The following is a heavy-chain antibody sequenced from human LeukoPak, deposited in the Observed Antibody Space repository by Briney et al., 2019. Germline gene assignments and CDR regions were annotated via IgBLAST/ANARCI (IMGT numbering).Heavy chain of an antibody. J-gene: IGHJ4*02. CDR2: ISSSSSYI. D-gene: IGHD3-10*01. Sequence: PGGSLRLSCAASGFTFSSYSMNWVRQAPGKGLEWVSSISSSSSYIYYADSVKGRFTISRDNAKNSLYLQMNSLRAEDTAVYYCARDLPKGPYGSGSHFDYWGQGTLVTVSS. CDR3: ARDLPKGPYGSGSHFDY. V-gene: IGHV3-21*01. CDR1: GFTFSSYS.